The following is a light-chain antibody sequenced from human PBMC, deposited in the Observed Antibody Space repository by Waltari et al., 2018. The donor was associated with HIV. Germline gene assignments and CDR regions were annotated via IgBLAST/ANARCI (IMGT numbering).Light chain of an antibody. CDR1: REISSW. V-gene: IGKV1-12*01. CDR3: QQAVSPLLT. CDR2: GAS. Sequence: DIQMTQSPSSVSASVGDRVTITCRASREISSWLAWYQQTPGKAPKLLIYGASSLQSGVPSRFSGSGSGTHFTLTINSLQPEDFGTYYCQQAVSPLLTFGGGTKVDIK. J-gene: IGKJ4*01.